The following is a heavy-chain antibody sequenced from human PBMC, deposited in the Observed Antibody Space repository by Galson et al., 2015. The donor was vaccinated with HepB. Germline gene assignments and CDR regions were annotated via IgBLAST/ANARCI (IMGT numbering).Heavy chain of an antibody. Sequence: SLRLSCAVSGFSFSNSAMTWVRQAPGRGLEWISGISISGSGRSISYTDSVKGRFTISKDSSINTLYLEMNNLRVEDTAVYYCTKMKGPYGPEDYSVGYWGQGTLVTVSS. J-gene: IGHJ4*02. CDR3: TKMKGPYGPEDYSVGY. CDR1: GFSFSNSA. D-gene: IGHD3-10*01. CDR2: ISISGSGRSI. V-gene: IGHV3-23*01.